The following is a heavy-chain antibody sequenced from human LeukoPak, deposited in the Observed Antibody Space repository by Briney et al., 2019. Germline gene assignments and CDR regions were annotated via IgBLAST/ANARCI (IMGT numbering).Heavy chain of an antibody. D-gene: IGHD2-15*01. Sequence: SETLSLTCTVSGGSISSGDYYWSWIRQPPGKGLEWMGYINHRGSTYYNSSLKSRVTMSLDTSRDQFSLRLSSMIAADTAVYYCARDCGGGSCYGAFEIWGQGTMVTVSS. V-gene: IGHV4-30-4*01. CDR3: ARDCGGGSCYGAFEI. CDR1: GGSISSGDYY. CDR2: INHRGST. J-gene: IGHJ3*02.